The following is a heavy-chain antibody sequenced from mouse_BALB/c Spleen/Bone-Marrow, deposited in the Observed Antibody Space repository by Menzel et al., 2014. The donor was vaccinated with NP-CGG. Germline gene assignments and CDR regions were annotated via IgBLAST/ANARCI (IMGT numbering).Heavy chain of an antibody. CDR3: ASYYYGSSGFAY. Sequence: DVQLQESGAELVKPGASVKLSCTASGFNIKDTYMHWVKQRPEQGLEWIGMIDPANGNTKYDPKFQGKATITADTSSNTAYLQLSSLTSEDTAVYYCASYYYGSSGFAYWGQGTLVTVSA. D-gene: IGHD1-1*01. J-gene: IGHJ3*01. V-gene: IGHV14-3*02. CDR1: GFNIKDTY. CDR2: IDPANGNT.